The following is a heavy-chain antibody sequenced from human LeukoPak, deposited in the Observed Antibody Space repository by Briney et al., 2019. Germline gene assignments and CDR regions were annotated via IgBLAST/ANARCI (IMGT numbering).Heavy chain of an antibody. J-gene: IGHJ6*03. CDR2: INHSGST. D-gene: IGHD1-26*01. CDR3: ARDSGSYYPYYYYYMDV. CDR1: GGSFSGYY. Sequence: SETLSLTCAVYGGSFSGYYWSWIRQPPGKGLEWIGEINHSGSTNYNPSLKSRVTISVDTSKNQFSLKLSSVTAADTAVYYCARDSGSYYPYYYYYMDVWGKGTTVTVSS. V-gene: IGHV4-34*01.